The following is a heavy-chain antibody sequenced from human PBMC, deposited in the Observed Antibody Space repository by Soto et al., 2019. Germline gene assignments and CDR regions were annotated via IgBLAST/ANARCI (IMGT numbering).Heavy chain of an antibody. V-gene: IGHV4-34*01. CDR1: GGSFSGYY. D-gene: IGHD3-10*01. J-gene: IGHJ4*02. CDR2: INHSGST. CDR3: ARGRYLGGYNGSGSYYRFDY. Sequence: SETLSLTCAVYGGSFSGYYWSWIRQPPGKGLEWIGEINHSGSTNYNPSLKSRVTISVDTSKNQFSLKLSSVTAADTAVYYCARGRYLGGYNGSGSYYRFDYWGQGTLVTVSS.